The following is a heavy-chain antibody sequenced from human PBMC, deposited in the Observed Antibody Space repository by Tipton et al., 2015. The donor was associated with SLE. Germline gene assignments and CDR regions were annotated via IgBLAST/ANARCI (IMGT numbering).Heavy chain of an antibody. D-gene: IGHD6-19*01. CDR1: GGSISSGSYY. Sequence: LRLSCTVSGGSISSGSYYWGWIRQPPGKGLEWIGEINHSGSTNYNPSLKSRVTISVDTSKNQFSLKLSSVTAADTAVYYCARDGKGQWPVDYWGQGTLVTVSS. J-gene: IGHJ4*02. CDR2: INHSGST. CDR3: ARDGKGQWPVDY. V-gene: IGHV4-39*07.